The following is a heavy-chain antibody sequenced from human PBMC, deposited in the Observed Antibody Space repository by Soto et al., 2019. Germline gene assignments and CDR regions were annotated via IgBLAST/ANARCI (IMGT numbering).Heavy chain of an antibody. V-gene: IGHV4-34*01. CDR2: INHSGST. D-gene: IGHD2-2*01. J-gene: IGHJ4*02. Sequence: SETLSLTCAVYGGSFSGYYWSWIRQPPGKGLEWIGEINHSGSTNYNPSLKSRVTISVDTSKNQFSLKLSSVTAADTAVYYCARGLEVPAAILNDYWGQGTL. CDR1: GGSFSGYY. CDR3: ARGLEVPAAILNDY.